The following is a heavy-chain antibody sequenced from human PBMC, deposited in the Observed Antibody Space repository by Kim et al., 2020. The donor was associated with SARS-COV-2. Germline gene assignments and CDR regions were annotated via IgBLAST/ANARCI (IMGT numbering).Heavy chain of an antibody. CDR3: ARVRVSDIAARSLDY. CDR1: GFTFSSYS. J-gene: IGHJ4*02. Sequence: GGSLRLSCAASGFTFSSYSMHWVRQAPGKGLEWVSYISSSSSTIYYADSVKGRFTISRDNAKNSLYLQMNSLRDEDTAVYYCARVRVSDIAARSLDYWGQGTLVTVSS. D-gene: IGHD6-6*01. CDR2: ISSSSSTI. V-gene: IGHV3-48*02.